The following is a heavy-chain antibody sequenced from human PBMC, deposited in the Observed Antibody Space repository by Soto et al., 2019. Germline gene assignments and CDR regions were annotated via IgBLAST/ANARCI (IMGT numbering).Heavy chain of an antibody. J-gene: IGHJ5*02. CDR3: ARQLGHDYINNWFDP. CDR1: GYRFTSYW. CDR2: IYPGDSDA. D-gene: IGHD4-4*01. V-gene: IGHV5-51*01. Sequence: GESLKISCKGSGYRFTSYWIAWVRQMPGKGLEWMGIIYPGDSDARYSPSFQGQVTISVDKSISTAYLQWSSLKASDTAIYYCARQLGHDYINNWFDPWGQGTLVTVCS.